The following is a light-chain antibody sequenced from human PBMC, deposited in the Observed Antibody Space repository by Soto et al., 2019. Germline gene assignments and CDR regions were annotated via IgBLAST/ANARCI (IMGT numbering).Light chain of an antibody. CDR3: QHYNSYSIT. V-gene: IGKV1-5*03. J-gene: IGKJ5*01. CDR2: KAS. CDR1: QSVSSW. Sequence: DSQMTQSASTLSACVLCRVTITLRASQSVSSWLAWYQQKPGKAPKLLIYKASSLESGVPSRFSGSGSGTEFTLTISSLQPDDFATYYCQHYNSYSITFGQGTRLEIK.